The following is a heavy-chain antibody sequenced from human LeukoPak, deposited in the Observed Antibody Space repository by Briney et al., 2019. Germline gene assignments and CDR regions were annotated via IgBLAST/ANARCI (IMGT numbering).Heavy chain of an antibody. CDR3: ARFSWDCSTASCHLTH. CDR2: IYYTGTT. Sequence: SEPLSLTCTVSGGSLSSYYWSWIRQSPGKRLELIGHIYYTGTTFYSPSLNSRVTISLDTSRNEFYLKLTSVTAADTAVYYCARFSWDCSTASCHLTHWGQGVLVTVSS. CDR1: GGSLSSYY. J-gene: IGHJ4*02. D-gene: IGHD3-9*01. V-gene: IGHV4-59*01.